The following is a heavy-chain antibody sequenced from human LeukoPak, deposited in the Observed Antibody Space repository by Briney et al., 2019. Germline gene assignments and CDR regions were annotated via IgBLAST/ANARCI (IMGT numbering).Heavy chain of an antibody. D-gene: IGHD3-16*01. CDR1: GYSFSSHW. V-gene: IGHV5-51*01. CDR3: ARQDGDGLYYFDY. J-gene: IGHJ4*02. Sequence: GESLQISCQGSGYSFSSHWIAWVRQMPGKGLEWMGVIYPGDSDTRYSPSFQGQVTISVDKSINTAYLQWNSLKASDTAMYYCARQDGDGLYYFDYWGQGALVTVSS. CDR2: IYPGDSDT.